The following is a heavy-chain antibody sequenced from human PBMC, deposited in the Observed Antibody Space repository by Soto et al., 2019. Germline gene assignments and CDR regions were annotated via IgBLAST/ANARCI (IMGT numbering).Heavy chain of an antibody. Sequence: LRLSCAASGFTFSSYGMHWVRQAPGKGLERVAVISYDGSNKYYADSVKGRFTISRDNSKNTLYLQMNSLRAEDTAVYYCAKDQALAAEYYFDYWGQGTLVTVSS. V-gene: IGHV3-30*18. CDR1: GFTFSSYG. J-gene: IGHJ4*02. CDR2: ISYDGSNK. D-gene: IGHD6-13*01. CDR3: AKDQALAAEYYFDY.